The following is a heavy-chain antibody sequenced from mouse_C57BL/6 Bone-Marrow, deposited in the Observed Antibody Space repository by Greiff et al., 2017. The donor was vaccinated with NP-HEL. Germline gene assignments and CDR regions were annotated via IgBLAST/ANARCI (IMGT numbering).Heavy chain of an antibody. Sequence: QVQLQQSGPELVKPGASVKISCKASGYAFSSSWMNWVKQRPGKGLEWIGRIYPGDGDTNYNGKFKGKGTLTADKSSSTAYMQLSRLTSEDSAVYFCARGDGYYGFAYWGQGTLVTVSA. CDR3: ARGDGYYGFAY. CDR2: IYPGDGDT. D-gene: IGHD2-3*01. V-gene: IGHV1-82*01. J-gene: IGHJ3*01. CDR1: GYAFSSSW.